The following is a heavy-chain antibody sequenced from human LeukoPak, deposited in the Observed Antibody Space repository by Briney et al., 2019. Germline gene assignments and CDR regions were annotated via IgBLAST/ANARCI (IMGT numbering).Heavy chain of an antibody. V-gene: IGHV3-33*01. CDR2: IWYDGSNK. D-gene: IGHD3-10*01. CDR1: GFTFSSYG. CDR3: VRAHYYGSGSYYQYFQH. Sequence: GGSLRLSCAASGFTFSSYGMHWVRQAPGKGLEWVAVIWYDGSNKYYADSVKGRFTISRDNSKNTLYLQMNSLRAEDTAVYYCVRAHYYGSGSYYQYFQHWGQGTLVTVSS. J-gene: IGHJ1*01.